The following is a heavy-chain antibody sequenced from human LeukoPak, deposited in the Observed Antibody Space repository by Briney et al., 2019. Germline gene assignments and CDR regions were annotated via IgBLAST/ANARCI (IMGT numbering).Heavy chain of an antibody. CDR1: GFTFSTYA. J-gene: IGHJ4*02. CDR2: VRGSGSDT. D-gene: IGHD5-12*01. V-gene: IGHV3-23*01. Sequence: GGSLRLSCAASGFTFSTYAMSWVRQAPGKGLEWVSAVRGSGSDTYYADSVKGRSTISRDSSKNTLHLQMNSLRAEDTAIYYCAKTSRVNSAYDSPFDYWGQGTLVTVSS. CDR3: AKTSRVNSAYDSPFDY.